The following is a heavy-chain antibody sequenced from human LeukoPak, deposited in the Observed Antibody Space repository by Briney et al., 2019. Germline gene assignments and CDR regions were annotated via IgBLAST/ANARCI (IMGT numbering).Heavy chain of an antibody. Sequence: PSETLSLTCTVSGGSISSYYWSWIRQPPGKGLEWIGYIYYSGSTNYNPSLKSRVTISVDTSKNQFSLKLSSVTAADTAVYYCATLRYCSSTSCSKNWGQGTLVTVSS. V-gene: IGHV4-59*12. CDR2: IYYSGST. J-gene: IGHJ4*02. CDR3: ATLRYCSSTSCSKN. D-gene: IGHD2-2*01. CDR1: GGSISSYY.